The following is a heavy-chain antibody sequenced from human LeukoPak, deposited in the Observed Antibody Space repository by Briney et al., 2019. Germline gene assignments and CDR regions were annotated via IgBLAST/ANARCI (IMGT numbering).Heavy chain of an antibody. CDR1: GFTFRNYW. CDR3: AKDAAMVRGVTYFDY. V-gene: IGHV3-7*01. Sequence: GGSLRLSCAASGFTFRNYWMNWVRQAPGKGLEWVANIKPDGSEKRYVDSVKGRFTISRDNAKNSLYLQMNSLRAEDTAVYYCAKDAAMVRGVTYFDYWGQGTLVTVSS. J-gene: IGHJ4*02. D-gene: IGHD3-10*01. CDR2: IKPDGSEK.